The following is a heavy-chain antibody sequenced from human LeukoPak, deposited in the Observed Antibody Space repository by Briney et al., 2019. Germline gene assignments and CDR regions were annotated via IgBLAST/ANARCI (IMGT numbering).Heavy chain of an antibody. V-gene: IGHV4-34*01. CDR3: ARGRRGIAAAAPLVH. CDR1: GGSFSGYY. Sequence: SATLSLTCAVYGGSFSGYYWSWIRQPPGKGLEWIGEINHSGSTNYNPSLKSRVTISVDTSKNQFSLKLSSVTAADTAVYYCARGRRGIAAAAPLVHWGQGTLVTVSS. J-gene: IGHJ4*02. CDR2: INHSGST. D-gene: IGHD6-13*01.